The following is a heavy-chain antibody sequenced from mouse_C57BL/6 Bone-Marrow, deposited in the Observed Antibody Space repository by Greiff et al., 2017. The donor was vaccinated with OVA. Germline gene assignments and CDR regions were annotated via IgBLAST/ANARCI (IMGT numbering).Heavy chain of an antibody. J-gene: IGHJ4*01. D-gene: IGHD2-3*01. CDR1: GFTFSDYY. CDR3: ARHRGYYYDY. Sequence: EVQRVESGGGLVQPGGSLKLSCAASGFTFSDYYMYWVRQTPEKRLEWVAYISNGGGSTYYPDTGKGRFTISRDNAKNTLYLQMSRLKSEDTAMYYCARHRGYYYDYWGQGTSVTVSS. V-gene: IGHV5-12*01. CDR2: ISNGGGST.